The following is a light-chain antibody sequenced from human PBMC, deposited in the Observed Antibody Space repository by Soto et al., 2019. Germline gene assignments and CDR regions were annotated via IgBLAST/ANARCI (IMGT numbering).Light chain of an antibody. CDR3: QQYGSSGT. J-gene: IGKJ1*01. CDR1: QSVRNSY. Sequence: EIVLTQSPGTLSLSPGERATLSCRASQSVRNSYLAWYQQKPGQAPRLLIYGAYTRATGIPVRFSGSGSGTDFTLTISRLEPEDFAVYYCQQYGSSGTFGQGTKVDI. CDR2: GAY. V-gene: IGKV3-20*01.